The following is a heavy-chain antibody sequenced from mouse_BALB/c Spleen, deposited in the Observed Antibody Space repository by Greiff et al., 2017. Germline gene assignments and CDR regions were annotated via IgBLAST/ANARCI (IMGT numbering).Heavy chain of an antibody. CDR3: ATGYYFDY. Sequence: EVKLVESGGGLVQPGGSLRLSCATSGFTFTDYYMSWVRQPPGKALEWLGFIRNKANGYTKEYSASVKGRFTISRDNSQSILYLQMNTLRAEDSATYYCATGYYFDYWGQGTTLTVSS. V-gene: IGHV7-3*02. CDR2: IRNKANGYTK. CDR1: GFTFTDYY. J-gene: IGHJ2*01. D-gene: IGHD4-1*01.